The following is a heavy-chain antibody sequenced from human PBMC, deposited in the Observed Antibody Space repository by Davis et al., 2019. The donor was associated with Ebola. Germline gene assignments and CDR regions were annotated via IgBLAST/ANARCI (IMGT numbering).Heavy chain of an antibody. V-gene: IGHV4-39*07. CDR3: ARESRYQLLYVDY. CDR1: GGSISSSSYY. J-gene: IGHJ4*02. D-gene: IGHD2-2*01. Sequence: SETLSLTCTVSGGSISSSSYYWGWIRQPPGKGLEWIGSIYYSGSTYYNPSLKSRVTISVDTSKNQFSLKLSSVTAADTAVYYCARESRYQLLYVDYWGQGTLVTVSS. CDR2: IYYSGST.